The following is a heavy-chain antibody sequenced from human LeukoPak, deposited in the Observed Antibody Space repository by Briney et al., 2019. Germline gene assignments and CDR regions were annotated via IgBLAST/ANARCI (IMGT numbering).Heavy chain of an antibody. CDR3: AKDYSVGGTGTYWWFGS. Sequence: GGSLRLSCAASGITFSSYAMGWVRQAPGKGLEWLSTIGGSTSETHYVDSVKGRFAISRDNSKNTLYLQVNSLTAEDTALYYCAKDYSVGGTGTYWWFGSWGQGTLVTVSP. CDR1: GITFSSYA. CDR2: IGGSTSET. D-gene: IGHD3-10*01. J-gene: IGHJ5*01. V-gene: IGHV3-23*01.